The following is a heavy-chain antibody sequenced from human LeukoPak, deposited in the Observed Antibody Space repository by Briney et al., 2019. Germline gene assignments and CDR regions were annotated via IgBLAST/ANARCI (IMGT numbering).Heavy chain of an antibody. V-gene: IGHV4-59*01. J-gene: IGHJ4*02. CDR2: IYYSGST. CDR1: GGSISSYC. CDR3: ARVSVVRGVIVFDY. Sequence: SETLSLTCTVSGGSISSYCWSWIRQPPGKGLEWIGYIYYSGSTNYNPSLKSRVTISVDTSKNQFSLKLSSVTAADTAVYYCARVSVVRGVIVFDYWGQGTLVTVSS. D-gene: IGHD3-10*01.